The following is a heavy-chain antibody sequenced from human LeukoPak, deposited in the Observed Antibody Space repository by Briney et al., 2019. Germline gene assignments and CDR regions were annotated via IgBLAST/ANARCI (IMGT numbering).Heavy chain of an antibody. CDR3: AREYYDILTGYKGTDY. CDR2: IYYSGST. V-gene: IGHV4-30-4*01. J-gene: IGHJ4*02. D-gene: IGHD3-9*01. Sequence: PSQTLSLTCTVSGGSISSGAYYWSWIRQPPGKGLEWIGYIYYSGSTYYNPSLKSRVTISVDTSKNQFSLKLSSVTAADTAVYYCAREYYDILTGYKGTDYWGQGTLVTVSS. CDR1: GGSISSGAYY.